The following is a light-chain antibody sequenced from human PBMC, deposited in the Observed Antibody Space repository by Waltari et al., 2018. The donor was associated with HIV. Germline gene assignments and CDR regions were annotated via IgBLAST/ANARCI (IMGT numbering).Light chain of an antibody. V-gene: IGLV3-27*01. CDR3: YCAADTTAV. J-gene: IGLJ7*01. CDR2: KDT. Sequence: SYELTQPPSVSVSPGQTARITCSGAVLAKHYARWFQQKPGQAPVLLIYKDTERPSGIPERFSGLSSGTTVTLTISGAHLEDEADYYCYCAADTTAVFGGGTQLTVL. CDR1: VLAKHY.